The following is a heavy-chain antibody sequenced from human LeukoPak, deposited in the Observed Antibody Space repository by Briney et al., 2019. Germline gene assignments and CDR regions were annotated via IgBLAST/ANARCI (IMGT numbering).Heavy chain of an antibody. Sequence: ASVKVSCKASGYTFTSYDMQWVRQAPGQGLEWMGRINPSRGSTSYAQKFQGRITMTRDTSTSTVSMELSSLRSGDTAVYYCAGVWGMWSGYGKGGYDYGMDVWGQGTTVTVS. V-gene: IGHV1-46*01. D-gene: IGHD3-3*01. CDR1: GYTFTSYD. CDR3: AGVWGMWSGYGKGGYDYGMDV. J-gene: IGHJ6*02. CDR2: INPSRGST.